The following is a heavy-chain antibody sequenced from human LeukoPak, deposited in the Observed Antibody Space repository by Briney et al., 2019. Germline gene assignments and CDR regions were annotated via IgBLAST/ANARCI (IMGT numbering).Heavy chain of an antibody. Sequence: KPSETLSLTCAVYGGSFSGYYWSWIRQPAGKGLEWIGRIYTSGSTNYNPSLKSRVTMSVDTSKNQFSLKLSSVTAADTAVYYCARGGGGYCSSTSCMGFIYDAFDIWGQGTMVTVSS. J-gene: IGHJ3*02. CDR2: IYTSGST. CDR3: ARGGGGYCSSTSCMGFIYDAFDI. CDR1: GGSFSGYY. D-gene: IGHD2-2*01. V-gene: IGHV4-59*10.